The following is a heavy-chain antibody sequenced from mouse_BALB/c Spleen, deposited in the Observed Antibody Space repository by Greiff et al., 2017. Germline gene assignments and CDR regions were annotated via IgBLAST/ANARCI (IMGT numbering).Heavy chain of an antibody. CDR3: ARCGYPYWYFDV. J-gene: IGHJ1*01. Sequence: QVQLKESGAELVRPGSSVKISCKASGYAFSSYWMNWVKQRPGQGLEWIGQIYPGDGDTNYNGKFKGKATLTADKSSSTAYMQLSSLTSEDSAVYFCARCGYPYWYFDVWGAGTTVTVSS. CDR1: GYAFSSYW. D-gene: IGHD2-2*01. V-gene: IGHV1-80*01. CDR2: IYPGDGDT.